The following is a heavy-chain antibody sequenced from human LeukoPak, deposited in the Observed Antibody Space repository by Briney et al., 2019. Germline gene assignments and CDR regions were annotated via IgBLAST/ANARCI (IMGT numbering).Heavy chain of an antibody. D-gene: IGHD3-22*01. CDR3: ARDRSGFPDY. CDR1: GGSISSSNW. CDR2: IYHSGNT. J-gene: IGHJ4*02. V-gene: IGHV4-4*02. Sequence: PSGTLSLTCAVSGGSISSSNWWSWVRQPPGKGLEWIEEIYHSGNTYNNPSLKSRVTISVDTSKNQFSLKLSSVTAADTAVYYCARDRSGFPDYWGQGTLVTVSS.